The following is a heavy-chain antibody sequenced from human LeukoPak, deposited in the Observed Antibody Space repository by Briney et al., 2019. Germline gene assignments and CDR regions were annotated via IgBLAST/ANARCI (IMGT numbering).Heavy chain of an antibody. CDR3: AKAHGLQSATSNYAFHI. CDR1: GFTFTSYA. J-gene: IGHJ3*02. D-gene: IGHD1-1*01. Sequence: GGSLRLSCAASGFTFTSYAMNWVRQAPGKGLEWVSFICASGSSTHYADSVKGRFTISRDNSNNTLYLQINSLRAEDTAAYYCAKAHGLQSATSNYAFHIWGQGTMVTVSS. CDR2: ICASGSST. V-gene: IGHV3-23*01.